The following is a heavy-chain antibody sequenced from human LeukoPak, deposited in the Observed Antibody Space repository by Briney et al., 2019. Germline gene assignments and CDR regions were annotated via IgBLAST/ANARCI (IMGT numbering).Heavy chain of an antibody. CDR3: ARGAAGYTYGWQP. CDR1: GGSFSGYY. V-gene: IGHV4-34*01. J-gene: IGHJ5*02. Sequence: PSETLSLTCAVYGGSFSGYYWSWIRQPPGKGLEWIGEINHSGSTNYNPSLKSRVTISVDTSKNQFSLKLSSVTAADTAVYYCARGAAGYTYGWQPWGQGTLVTVSP. D-gene: IGHD5-18*01. CDR2: INHSGST.